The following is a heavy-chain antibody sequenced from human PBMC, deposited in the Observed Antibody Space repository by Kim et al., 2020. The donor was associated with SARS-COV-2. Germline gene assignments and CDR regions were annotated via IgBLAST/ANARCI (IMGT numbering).Heavy chain of an antibody. CDR1: GFTVSSNY. CDR2: IYSGGST. Sequence: GGSLRLSCAASGFTVSSNYMSWVRQAPGKGLEWVSVIYSGGSTYYADSVKGRFTISRDNSKNTLYLQMNSLRAEDTAVYYCARGGPMAHYYYYGMDVWGQGTTVTVSS. V-gene: IGHV3-53*01. CDR3: ARGGPMAHYYYYGMDV. D-gene: IGHD3-10*01. J-gene: IGHJ6*02.